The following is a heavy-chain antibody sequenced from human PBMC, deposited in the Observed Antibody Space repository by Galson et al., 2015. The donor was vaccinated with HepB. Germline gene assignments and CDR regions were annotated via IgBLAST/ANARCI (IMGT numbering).Heavy chain of an antibody. CDR2: INVGNGNT. Sequence: SVKVSCKASGYTFTMYAMHWVRQAPGQRPEWMGWINVGNGNTKYSQKFQGRVTITRDTSASTAYMDLGSLKSEDTAVYYCARSGRFGIAAADHGLYWGQGTMVTVSS. CDR3: ARSGRFGIAAADHGLY. J-gene: IGHJ4*02. D-gene: IGHD6-13*01. CDR1: GYTFTMYA. V-gene: IGHV1-3*01.